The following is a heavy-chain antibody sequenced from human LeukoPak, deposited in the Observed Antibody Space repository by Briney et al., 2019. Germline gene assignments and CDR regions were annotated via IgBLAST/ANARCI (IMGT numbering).Heavy chain of an antibody. CDR3: AKGGRDYGDSSGTD. D-gene: IGHD4-23*01. V-gene: IGHV1-46*01. CDR1: GYTFISYY. CDR2: INPSGGST. Sequence: ASVKVSCKASGYTFISYYMHWVRQAPGQGLEWMGVINPSGGSTTYAQMFQGGVILTRDTSTRTVYMDLYSLRSEDTAVYYCAKGGRDYGDSSGTDWGQGTLVTVSS. J-gene: IGHJ4*02.